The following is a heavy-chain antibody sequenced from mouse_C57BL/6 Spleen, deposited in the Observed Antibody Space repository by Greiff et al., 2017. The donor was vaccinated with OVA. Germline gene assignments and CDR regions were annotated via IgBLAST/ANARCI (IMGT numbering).Heavy chain of an antibody. D-gene: IGHD2-1*01. CDR1: GFTFSSYA. CDR2: ISDGGSYT. V-gene: IGHV5-4*01. J-gene: IGHJ1*03. Sequence: EVKLMESGGGLEKPGGSLKLSCAASGFTFSSYAMSWVRQTPEKRLEWVATISDGGSYTYYPDNVKGRFTISRDNAKNNLYLQMSHLKSEDTAMYYCARDYGKGYFDVWGTGTTVTVSS. CDR3: ARDYGKGYFDV.